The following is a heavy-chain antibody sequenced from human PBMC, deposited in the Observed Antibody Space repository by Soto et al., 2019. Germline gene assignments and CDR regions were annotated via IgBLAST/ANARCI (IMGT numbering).Heavy chain of an antibody. CDR2: IKQDGSEK. CDR1: GFTFSSYW. V-gene: IGHV3-7*04. D-gene: IGHD6-19*01. J-gene: IGHJ6*02. CDR3: ARGIRRLAFCMDV. Sequence: GGSLRLSCAASGFTFSSYWMSWVRQAPGKGLEWVANIKQDGSEKYYVVSVKGRFTIARDNAKSSLYMQMNSLRAEDTAVYYCARGIRRLAFCMDVWGQGTTVTVSS.